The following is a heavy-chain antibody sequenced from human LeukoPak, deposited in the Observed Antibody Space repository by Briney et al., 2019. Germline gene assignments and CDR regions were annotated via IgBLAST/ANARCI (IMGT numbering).Heavy chain of an antibody. CDR1: GFTFSTYW. CDR3: AKDSGSGRIAAAGTFPFDY. D-gene: IGHD6-13*01. V-gene: IGHV3-33*06. Sequence: PGGSLRLSCAASGFTFSTYWMNWVRQAPGKGLEWVAVIWYDGSNKYYADSVKGRFTISRDNSKNTLYLQMNSLRAEDTAVYYCAKDSGSGRIAAAGTFPFDYWGQGTLVTVSS. J-gene: IGHJ4*02. CDR2: IWYDGSNK.